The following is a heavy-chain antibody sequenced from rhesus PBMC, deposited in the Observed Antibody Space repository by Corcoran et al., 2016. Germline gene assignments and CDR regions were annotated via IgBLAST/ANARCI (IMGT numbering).Heavy chain of an antibody. J-gene: IGHJ4*01. D-gene: IGHD3-3*01. Sequence: QLQLQESGPGLVKPSETLSVTCAVSGGSISSSYWSWIRQAPGKGLEWIGYIYGSGSSTNNNPSIKSRVTLSVDTSKNQLSLKLSSVTTADTAVYYCARTPLFLDWSLPYYFDYWGQGVLVTVSS. CDR3: ARTPLFLDWSLPYYFDY. CDR1: GGSISSSY. V-gene: IGHV4-169*01. CDR2: IYGSGSST.